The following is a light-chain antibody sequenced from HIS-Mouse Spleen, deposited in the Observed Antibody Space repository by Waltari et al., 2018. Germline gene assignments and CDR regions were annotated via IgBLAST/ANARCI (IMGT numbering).Light chain of an antibody. CDR2: GNS. CDR3: QSYDSSLSGSGV. Sequence: QSVLTQPPSVSGAPGQRVTISCPGSSSNIGAGYDVHWYQQLPGTAPKLPIYGNSNRPSGVPDRFSGSKSGTSASLAITGLQAEDEADYYCQSYDSSLSGSGVFGGGTKLTVL. J-gene: IGLJ2*01. V-gene: IGLV1-40*01. CDR1: SSNIGAGYD.